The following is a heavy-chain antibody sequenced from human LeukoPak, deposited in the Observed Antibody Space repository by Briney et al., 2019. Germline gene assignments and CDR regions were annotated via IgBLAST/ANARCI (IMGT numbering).Heavy chain of an antibody. CDR2: INPSGGST. Sequence: GASVKVSCKASGYTFTSYYMHWVRQAPGQGLEWMGIINPSGGSTSYAQKFQGRVTMTTDTSTSTAYMELRSLRSDDTAVYYCARDRGTFDYWGQGTLVTVSS. J-gene: IGHJ4*02. D-gene: IGHD1-26*01. V-gene: IGHV1-46*01. CDR1: GYTFTSYY. CDR3: ARDRGTFDY.